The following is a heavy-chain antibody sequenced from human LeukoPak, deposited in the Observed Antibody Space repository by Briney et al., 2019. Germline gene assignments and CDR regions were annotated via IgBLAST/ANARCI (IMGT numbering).Heavy chain of an antibody. Sequence: GSLRLSCAVSGFTFSSYWMHWVRQAPGKGLVWVSRIDRDGSRINYADSVKGRFTISRDNAKNSLYLQMSNLRAEDTAVYFCARGGGLDVWGQGATVTVSS. CDR1: GFTFSSYW. CDR2: IDRDGSRI. J-gene: IGHJ6*02. D-gene: IGHD3-16*01. CDR3: ARGGGLDV. V-gene: IGHV3-74*01.